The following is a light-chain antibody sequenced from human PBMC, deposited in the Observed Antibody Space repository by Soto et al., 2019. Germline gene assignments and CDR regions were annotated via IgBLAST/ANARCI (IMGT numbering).Light chain of an antibody. CDR2: DVS. CDR1: QDIRGA. V-gene: IGKV1-13*02. J-gene: IGKJ5*01. Sequence: AIQLTQSPSSLSASVGDRVTITCRASQDIRGALAWYQQKPGKAPKILIYDVSTLESGVPSRFSGSSSGTDFTPTISSLQPVYFSTYYCQHFNSYPTTCAHGTRL. CDR3: QHFNSYPTT.